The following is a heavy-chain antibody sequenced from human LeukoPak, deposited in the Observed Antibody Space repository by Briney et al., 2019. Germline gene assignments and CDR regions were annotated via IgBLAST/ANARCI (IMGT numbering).Heavy chain of an antibody. CDR3: ARGGGYSYGYIDY. V-gene: IGHV3-53*01. CDR1: GFTVSTNY. D-gene: IGHD5-18*01. CDR2: IYSVGST. J-gene: IGHJ4*02. Sequence: GGSLRLSCAVSGFTVSTNYMSWVRQAPGKGLEWVSVIYSVGSTYYADSVKGRFTISRDNSKNTLYLQMNSLRVEDTAVYYCARGGGYSYGYIDYWGQGTLVTVSS.